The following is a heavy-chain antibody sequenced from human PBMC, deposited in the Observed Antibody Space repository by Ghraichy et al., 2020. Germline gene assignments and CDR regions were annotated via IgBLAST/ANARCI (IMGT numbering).Heavy chain of an antibody. J-gene: IGHJ6*02. CDR1: GGTFSSYA. Sequence: SVKVSCKASGGTFSSYAISWVRQAPGQGLEWMGGIIPIFGTTNYAQKFQGRVTITADESTSTAYMELSSLRSEDTAVYYCARAGMITFGGVWYPYVYYYGMDVWGQGTTVTVSS. CDR2: IIPIFGTT. CDR3: ARAGMITFGGVWYPYVYYYGMDV. D-gene: IGHD3-16*01. V-gene: IGHV1-69*13.